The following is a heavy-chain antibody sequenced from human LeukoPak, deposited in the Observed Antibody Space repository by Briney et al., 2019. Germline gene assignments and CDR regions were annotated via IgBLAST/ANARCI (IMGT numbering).Heavy chain of an antibody. CDR1: GFTFSSYA. D-gene: IGHD3-10*01. V-gene: IGHV3-30*04. Sequence: GGSLRLSCAASGFTFSSYAMHWVRQAPGKGLEWVSIISYDGSDEKFADSVKGRFTISRDNSKNMVFLQMNSLRAEDTAVYYCARDQGAALVRGVTPYLDYWGQGTLVSVSS. J-gene: IGHJ4*02. CDR2: ISYDGSDE. CDR3: ARDQGAALVRGVTPYLDY.